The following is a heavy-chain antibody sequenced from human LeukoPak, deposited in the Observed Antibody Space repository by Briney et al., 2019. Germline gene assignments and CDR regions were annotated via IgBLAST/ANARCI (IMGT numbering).Heavy chain of an antibody. J-gene: IGHJ5*02. CDR1: GFTVSSNY. V-gene: IGHV3-53*05. CDR2: IYSGGST. CDR3: AKDPGLVRSRYSSGPS. D-gene: IGHD6-19*01. Sequence: GGSLRLSCAASGFTVSSNYMSWVRQAPGKGLEWVSVIYSGGSTYYADSVKGRFTISRDNSKNTLYLLMNSLRAEDTAVYYCAKDPGLVRSRYSSGPSWGQGTLVTVSS.